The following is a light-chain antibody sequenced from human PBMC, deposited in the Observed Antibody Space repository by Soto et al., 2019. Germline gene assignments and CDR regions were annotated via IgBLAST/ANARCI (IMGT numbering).Light chain of an antibody. CDR1: QGISSY. CDR3: RQYYSYPS. V-gene: IGKV1-8*01. Sequence: AIRMTQAPSSFSASTGDRVTITCRASQGISSYLAWYQQKPGKAPKLLIYAASTLQSGVPSRFSGSGSGTDFTLTISCLQSEDFATYYCRQYYSYPSFGQG. J-gene: IGKJ2*01. CDR2: AAS.